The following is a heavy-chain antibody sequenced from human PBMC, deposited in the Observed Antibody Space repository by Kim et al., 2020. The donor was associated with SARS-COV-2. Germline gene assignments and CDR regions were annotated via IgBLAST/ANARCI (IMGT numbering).Heavy chain of an antibody. Sequence: GGSLRLSCAASGFTFSSYEMNWVRQAPRKGLEWVSYISSSGSTIYYADSVKGRFTISRDNAKNSLYLQMNSLRAEDTAVYYCATLRDYYGEIDYWGQGTLVTVSS. J-gene: IGHJ4*02. CDR1: GFTFSSYE. V-gene: IGHV3-48*03. D-gene: IGHD3-10*01. CDR3: ATLRDYYGEIDY. CDR2: ISSSGSTI.